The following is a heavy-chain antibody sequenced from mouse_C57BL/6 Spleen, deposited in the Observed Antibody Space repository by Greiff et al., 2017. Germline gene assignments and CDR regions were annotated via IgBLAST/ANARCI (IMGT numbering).Heavy chain of an antibody. Sequence: EVQLQQSGPGLVKPSQSLSLTCSVTGYSITSGYYWNWIRQFPGNKLEWMGYISYDGSNNYNPSLKNRISITRDTSKNQFFLKLNSVTTEDTATYYCARDYDQYYYAMDYWGQGTSVTVSS. J-gene: IGHJ4*01. CDR3: ARDYDQYYYAMDY. D-gene: IGHD2-3*01. V-gene: IGHV3-6*01. CDR1: GYSITSGYY. CDR2: ISYDGSN.